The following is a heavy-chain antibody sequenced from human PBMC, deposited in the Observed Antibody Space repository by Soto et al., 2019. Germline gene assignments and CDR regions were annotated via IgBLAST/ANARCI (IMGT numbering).Heavy chain of an antibody. Sequence: ASVKVSCKASVFTFTSSAVQWVRQARGQRLEWIGWIVVGSGNTNYAQKFQERVTITRDMSTSTAYMELSSLRSEDTAVYYCAADPRITMVRGVIITYPYFDYWGQGTLVTVSS. CDR2: IVVGSGNT. J-gene: IGHJ4*02. D-gene: IGHD3-10*01. CDR3: AADPRITMVRGVIITYPYFDY. V-gene: IGHV1-58*01. CDR1: VFTFTSSA.